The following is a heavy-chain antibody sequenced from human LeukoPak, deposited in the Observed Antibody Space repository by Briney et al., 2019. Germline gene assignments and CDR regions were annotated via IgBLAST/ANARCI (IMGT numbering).Heavy chain of an antibody. CDR3: AREVPGYYDSSGYYGRWFDP. D-gene: IGHD3-22*01. J-gene: IGHJ5*02. Sequence: SQTLSLTCAISGDSVSSNSAAWNWIRQSPSRGLEWLGRTYYRSKWYNDYAVYVKSRITINPDKSKNQFFLQLNSVTPEDTAVYYCAREVPGYYDSSGYYGRWFDPWGQGTLVTVSS. CDR2: TYYRSKWYN. V-gene: IGHV6-1*01. CDR1: GDSVSSNSAA.